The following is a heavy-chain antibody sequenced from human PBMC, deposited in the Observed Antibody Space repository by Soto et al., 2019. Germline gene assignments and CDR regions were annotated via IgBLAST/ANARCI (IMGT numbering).Heavy chain of an antibody. J-gene: IGHJ5*02. CDR1: GGSISSYY. Sequence: SETLSLTCTVSGGSISSYYWSWIRQPPGKGLEWIGYIYYSGSTNYNPSLKSRVTISVDTSKNQFSLKLSSVTAADTAVYYCAREHNWNNWFDPWGQGTLVTVSS. D-gene: IGHD1-20*01. CDR3: AREHNWNNWFDP. V-gene: IGHV4-59*01. CDR2: IYYSGST.